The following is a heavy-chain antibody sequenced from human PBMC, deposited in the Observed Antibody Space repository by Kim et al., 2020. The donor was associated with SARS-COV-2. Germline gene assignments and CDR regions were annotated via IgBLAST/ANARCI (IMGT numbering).Heavy chain of an antibody. CDR1: GFTFSSYS. D-gene: IGHD6-13*01. CDR2: ISSSSSYI. J-gene: IGHJ4*02. V-gene: IGHV3-21*01. CDR3: ASDTGYSRSWTAAGGYSFDY. Sequence: GGSLRLSCAASGFTFSSYSMNWVRQAPGKGLEWVSSISSSSSYIYYADSVKGRFTISRDNAKNSLYLQMNSLRAEDTAVYYCASDTGYSRSWTAAGGYSFDYWGQGTLVTVSS.